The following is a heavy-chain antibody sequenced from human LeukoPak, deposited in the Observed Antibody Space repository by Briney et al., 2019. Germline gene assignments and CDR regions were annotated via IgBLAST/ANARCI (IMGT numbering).Heavy chain of an antibody. D-gene: IGHD4-11*01. CDR2: IIPIFGTA. V-gene: IGHV1-69*13. CDR1: GGTFSSYA. CDR3: ATTRFTVTTPRYYYGMDV. J-gene: IGHJ6*04. Sequence: PWPSVKLSCKASGGTFSSYAISWVRQPPGQGLEWMGGIIPIFGTANYAQKFQGRVTITADESTSTAYMELSSLRSEDTAVYYCATTRFTVTTPRYYYGMDVWGKGTTVTVSS.